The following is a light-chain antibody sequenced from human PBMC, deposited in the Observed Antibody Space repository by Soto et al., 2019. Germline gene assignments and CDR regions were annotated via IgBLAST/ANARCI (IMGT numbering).Light chain of an antibody. V-gene: IGKV1-17*03. J-gene: IGKJ1*01. Sequence: DIQMTQSPSAMSASIGDGVTITCRASQGISNYLAWFQQHPGKVPKRLIYFASSLHSGVTSRFSGSGYGTQFTLTISSLQPEDFATYYCIQYSNYPWTFGQGTQVEI. CDR1: QGISNY. CDR3: IQYSNYPWT. CDR2: FAS.